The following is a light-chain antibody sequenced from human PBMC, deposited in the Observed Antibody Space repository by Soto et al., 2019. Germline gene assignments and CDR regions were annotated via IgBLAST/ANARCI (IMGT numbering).Light chain of an antibody. CDR3: NSYTSSSTWV. V-gene: IGLV2-14*01. CDR1: SSDVGGYTY. J-gene: IGLJ2*01. Sequence: QSVLTQPASVSGSPGQSITISCTGTSSDVGGYTYVSWYQQHPGKAPKLMIYEVSHRPSGVSHRFSGSKSGNTASLTISGLQAEDEADYYCNSYTSSSTWVFGGGTKLTVL. CDR2: EVS.